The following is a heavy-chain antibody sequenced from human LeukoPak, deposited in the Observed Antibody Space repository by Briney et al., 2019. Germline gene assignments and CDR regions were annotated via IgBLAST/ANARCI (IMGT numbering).Heavy chain of an antibody. CDR3: ARDPLTFMVRGVRGAFDI. CDR1: GFTVSSNY. CDR2: IYSGAST. Sequence: HPGGSLRLSCAASGFTVSSNYMSWVRQAPGKGLEWVSVIYSGASTYYADSVKGRFTISRDNSKNALYLQMNSLRAEDTAVYYCARDPLTFMVRGVRGAFDIWGQGTMVTVSS. V-gene: IGHV3-66*01. D-gene: IGHD3-10*01. J-gene: IGHJ3*02.